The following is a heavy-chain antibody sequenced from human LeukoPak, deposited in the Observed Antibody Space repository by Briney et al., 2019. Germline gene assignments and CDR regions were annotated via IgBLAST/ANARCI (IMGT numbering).Heavy chain of an antibody. J-gene: IGHJ4*02. V-gene: IGHV3-48*04. CDR1: GFTFSSYS. D-gene: IGHD4-17*01. CDR3: ARDLRTVTAY. CDR2: ISSSSSTI. Sequence: GGSLRLSCAASGFTFSSYSMNWVRQAPGKGLEWVSYISSSSSTIYYADSVKGRFTISRDNAKNSLYLQMNSLRAEDTAVYYCARDLRTVTAYWGQGTLVTVSS.